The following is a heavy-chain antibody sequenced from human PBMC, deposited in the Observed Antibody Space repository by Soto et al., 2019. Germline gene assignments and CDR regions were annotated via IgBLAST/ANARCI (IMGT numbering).Heavy chain of an antibody. CDR1: GFTFSSSA. Sequence: EVQLLESGGGLVQPGGSLRLFCEASGFTFSSSAMRWVRQAPGKGLEWVADISTTGATTYYADAVKGRFTISRDNSKNTVYLQMNSLRAEDTAVYYCGKDRYSSNYYLVDFWGQGTLVTVSS. CDR2: ISTTGATT. V-gene: IGHV3-23*01. D-gene: IGHD6-13*01. J-gene: IGHJ4*02. CDR3: GKDRYSSNYYLVDF.